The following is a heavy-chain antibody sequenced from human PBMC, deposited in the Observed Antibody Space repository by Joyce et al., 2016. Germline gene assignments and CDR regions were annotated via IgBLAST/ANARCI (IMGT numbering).Heavy chain of an antibody. D-gene: IGHD6-25*01. CDR1: GLTLSNYG. V-gene: IGHV3-30*18. CDR3: AKILTAGYSSGWFLDY. J-gene: IGHJ4*02. Sequence: QVQLVESGGGVVQPGRSLRLSCTASGLTLSNYGVHWVRQAPGNGLEWVAIISYDGVYKYYSDSVKGRFTISRDNSRDTLFLEMNSLRAEDTAVYYCAKILTAGYSSGWFLDYWGQRTLVTVSS. CDR2: ISYDGVYK.